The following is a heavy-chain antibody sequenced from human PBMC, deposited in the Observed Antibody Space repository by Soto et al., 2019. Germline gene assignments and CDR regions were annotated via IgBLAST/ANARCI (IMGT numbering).Heavy chain of an antibody. D-gene: IGHD2-2*01. V-gene: IGHV3-48*01. J-gene: IGHJ6*03. CDR2: ISSGSSTI. Sequence: GGSLRLSCAASGFTFSSYSMNWVRQAPGKGLEWVSYISSGSSTIYYADSLKSRFTISRDNAKNSLYLQMDSLRAEDTAVYYATRSAYMDVWGTGTTVTVSS. CDR3: TRSAYMDV. CDR1: GFTFSSYS.